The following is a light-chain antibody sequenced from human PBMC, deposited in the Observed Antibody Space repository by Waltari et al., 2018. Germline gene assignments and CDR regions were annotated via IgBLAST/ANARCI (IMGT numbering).Light chain of an antibody. J-gene: IGKJ3*01. Sequence: SVLTQSPGTLSLSPGERATLSCSATQTISSNYLAWYQQKPGQAPRLLIYGASTRATGIPDRFSGSGSGTDFTLTISRLEPEDFAVYYCQQYGSSPLTFGPGTTVDIK. V-gene: IGKV3-20*01. CDR2: GAS. CDR1: QTISSNY. CDR3: QQYGSSPLT.